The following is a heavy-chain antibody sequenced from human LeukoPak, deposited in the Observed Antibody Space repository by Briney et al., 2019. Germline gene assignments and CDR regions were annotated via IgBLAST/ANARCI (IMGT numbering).Heavy chain of an antibody. D-gene: IGHD6-19*01. CDR1: GFTFNTYA. J-gene: IGHJ6*03. CDR3: TRARVVTVPGTADYYFYMDV. Sequence: PGGSLRLSCAASGFTFNTYAMNWVRQAPGKGLEWVSSMTTISTLMYYAASVKGRFTVSRDNAKNSLYLQMNSLRAEDTAVYYCTRARVVTVPGTADYYFYMDVWGRGTTDTVSS. V-gene: IGHV3-21*01. CDR2: MTTISTLM.